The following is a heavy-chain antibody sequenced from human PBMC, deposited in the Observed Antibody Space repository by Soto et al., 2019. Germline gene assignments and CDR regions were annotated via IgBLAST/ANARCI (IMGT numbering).Heavy chain of an antibody. Sequence: EVQLLESGGGLVQPGGSLRLSCAASGFTFSTYAMTWVRQAAGKGLEWVSGISGGGGSTYYADSVKGRFTISRDNSKNTLYLQMSILRAEDTAVYYCAKSSLATVFGVGVDRFDPWGQGTLVTVSS. CDR3: AKSSLATVFGVGVDRFDP. CDR2: ISGGGGST. J-gene: IGHJ5*02. D-gene: IGHD3-3*01. V-gene: IGHV3-23*01. CDR1: GFTFSTYA.